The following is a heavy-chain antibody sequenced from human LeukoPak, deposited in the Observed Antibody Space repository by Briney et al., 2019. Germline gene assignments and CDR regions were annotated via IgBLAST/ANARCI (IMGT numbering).Heavy chain of an antibody. Sequence: GGSLRLSCAASGFTVSSNYMSWVRQAPGKGLEWVSVIYSGGSTYYADSVKGRFTISRDNSKNTLYLQMNSLRAEDTAVYYCARGGPSYYYYGMDVWGQGTTVTVS. J-gene: IGHJ6*02. CDR2: IYSGGST. V-gene: IGHV3-53*01. CDR3: ARGGPSYYYYGMDV. CDR1: GFTVSSNY. D-gene: IGHD2-15*01.